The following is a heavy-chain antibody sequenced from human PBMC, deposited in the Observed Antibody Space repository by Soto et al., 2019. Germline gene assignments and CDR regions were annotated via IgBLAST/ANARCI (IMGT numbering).Heavy chain of an antibody. Sequence: AGGSLRLSCAASGFTFSSYWMHWVRQAPGKGLVWVSRINSDGSSTSYADSVKGRFTISRDNAKNTLYLQMNSLRAEDTAVYYCARDRHPYYDILTGYYYYYYYGMDVWGQGTTVTVSS. J-gene: IGHJ6*02. CDR1: GFTFSSYW. CDR3: ARDRHPYYDILTGYYYYYYYGMDV. V-gene: IGHV3-74*01. CDR2: INSDGSST. D-gene: IGHD3-9*01.